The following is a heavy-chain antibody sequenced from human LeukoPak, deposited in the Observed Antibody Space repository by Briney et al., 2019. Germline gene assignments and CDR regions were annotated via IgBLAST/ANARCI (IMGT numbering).Heavy chain of an antibody. D-gene: IGHD3-10*01. CDR1: GYTFTSYY. Sequence: ASVKLSCKASGYTFTSYYMHWVRHAPGQGLELMGIINPSGGSTSYAQKFQGRVTMTRDTSTSTVYMELSSLRSEDTAVYYCARDCKVTMVRGVENYYYYMEVWGKGTTATVSS. J-gene: IGHJ6*03. V-gene: IGHV1-46*03. CDR2: INPSGGST. CDR3: ARDCKVTMVRGVENYYYYMEV.